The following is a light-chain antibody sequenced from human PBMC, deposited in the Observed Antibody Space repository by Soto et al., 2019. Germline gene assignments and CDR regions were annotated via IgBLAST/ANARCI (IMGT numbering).Light chain of an antibody. J-gene: IGKJ1*01. CDR3: QQYNSYWT. CDR1: QSISNH. Sequence: IQLTQSPSALSGSVGDRVIITCRASQSISNHLNWYQQKPGKAPKLLIYKASSLESGVPSRFSGSGSGTEFTLTISSLQPDDFATYYCQQYNSYWTFGQGTKVDIK. V-gene: IGKV1-5*03. CDR2: KAS.